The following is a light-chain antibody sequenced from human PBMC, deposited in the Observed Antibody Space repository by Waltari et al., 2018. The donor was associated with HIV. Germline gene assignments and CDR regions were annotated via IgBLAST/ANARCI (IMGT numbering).Light chain of an antibody. CDR2: EVN. CDR1: SSDVGGYTY. CDR3: SSYTSSITPLV. Sequence: QSALTQPASVSGSPGQSITISCTGTSSDVGGYTYVSWYQQHPGKAPKLMIYEVNNRPSGVSNRFSGSKSGNTASLTISGLQAEDEADYYCSSYTSSITPLVFGTGTKVTVL. V-gene: IGLV2-14*01. J-gene: IGLJ1*01.